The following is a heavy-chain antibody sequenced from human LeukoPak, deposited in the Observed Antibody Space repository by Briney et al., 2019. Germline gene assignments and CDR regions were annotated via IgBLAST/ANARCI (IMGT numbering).Heavy chain of an antibody. CDR2: ISGSGNTI. Sequence: GGSLRLSCAVSGFTFSDYYMGWIRQAPGKGLECVSYISGSGNTIHYADSVKGRFIISRDNTRNSLYLQLNSLRVEDTAVYYCVRRTGRDYWGQGTLVTVSS. V-gene: IGHV3-11*01. J-gene: IGHJ4*02. D-gene: IGHD3-10*01. CDR3: VRRTGRDY. CDR1: GFTFSDYY.